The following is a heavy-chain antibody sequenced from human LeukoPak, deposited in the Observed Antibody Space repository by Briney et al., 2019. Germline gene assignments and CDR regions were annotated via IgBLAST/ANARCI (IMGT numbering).Heavy chain of an antibody. Sequence: ASVKVSCKASGYTFTGYYMHWVRQAPGQGLEWMGWINPNSGGTNYAQKFQGRVTMTRNTSISTAYMELSSLRSEDTAVYYCARRESGLWFGDDYWGQGTLVIVSS. V-gene: IGHV1-2*02. CDR2: INPNSGGT. D-gene: IGHD3-10*01. CDR1: GYTFTGYY. J-gene: IGHJ4*02. CDR3: ARRESGLWFGDDY.